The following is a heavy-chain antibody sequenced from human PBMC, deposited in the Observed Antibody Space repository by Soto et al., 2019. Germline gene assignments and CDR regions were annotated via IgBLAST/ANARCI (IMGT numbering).Heavy chain of an antibody. J-gene: IGHJ6*02. CDR2: FDPEDGET. D-gene: IGHD3-16*02. Sequence: GASVKVSCKVAGYALTELSMHWGRQAPGKGLEWMGGFDPEDGETIYAQKFQGRVTMTEDTSTDTAYMELSSLRSEDTAVYYCATLVRGYHRGMDVWGQGTTVTVSS. CDR1: GYALTELS. CDR3: ATLVRGYHRGMDV. V-gene: IGHV1-24*01.